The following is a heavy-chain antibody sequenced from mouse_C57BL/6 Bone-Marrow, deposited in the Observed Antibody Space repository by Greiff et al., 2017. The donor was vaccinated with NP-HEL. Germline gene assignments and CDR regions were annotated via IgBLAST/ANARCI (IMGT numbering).Heavy chain of an antibody. D-gene: IGHD1-3*01. CDR3: ARAHMDY. CDR2: ISDGGSYT. CDR1: GFTFSNYA. J-gene: IGHJ4*01. Sequence: EVKLVESGGGLVKPGGSLKLSCAASGFTFSNYAMSWVRQTPEKRLEWVATISDGGSYTYYPDNVKGRFTISRDNAKNNLYLQMSHLQSEDTAMYYCARAHMDYWGQGTSLTVSS. V-gene: IGHV5-4*03.